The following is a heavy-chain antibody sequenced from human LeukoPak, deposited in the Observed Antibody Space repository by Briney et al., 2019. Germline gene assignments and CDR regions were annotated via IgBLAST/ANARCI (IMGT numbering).Heavy chain of an antibody. V-gene: IGHV3-48*04. Sequence: GGSLRLSCAASGFTFSSYGMDWVRRAPGKGLEWISYITTTGDRVQYADSVKGRFTISRDNAKNSLYLEMNSLRAEDTGVYFCARDTKDYWGQGSLVVVSS. CDR2: ITTTGDRV. D-gene: IGHD2-2*01. CDR1: GFTFSSYG. CDR3: ARDTKDY. J-gene: IGHJ4*02.